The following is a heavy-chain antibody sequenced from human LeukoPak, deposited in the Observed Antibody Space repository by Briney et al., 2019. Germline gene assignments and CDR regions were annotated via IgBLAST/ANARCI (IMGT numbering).Heavy chain of an antibody. V-gene: IGHV1-18*01. CDR2: ISAYNGNT. D-gene: IGHD2-2*01. J-gene: IGHJ6*03. CDR1: GYTFTSYG. CDR3: AKDQRYCSSSSCPWGYMDV. Sequence: GASVKVSCKASGYTFTSYGISWVRQAPGQGLEWMGWISAYNGNTNYAQKFQGRVTMTTDTSTSTAYMELRSLRAEDTAVYYCAKDQRYCSSSSCPWGYMDVWGKGTTVTVSS.